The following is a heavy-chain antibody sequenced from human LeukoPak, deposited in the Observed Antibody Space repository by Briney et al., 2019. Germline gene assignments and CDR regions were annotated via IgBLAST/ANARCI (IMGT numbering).Heavy chain of an antibody. D-gene: IGHD6-6*01. Sequence: SETLSLTCTVSSGSISSGSYYWSWIRQPAGKGLEWIGRIYTSGNTNYNPSLKSRVTISVDTSKNQFSLKLSSVTAADTAVYYCARGLLLIYSSSSSYYYYMDVWGKGTTVTVSS. CDR3: ARGLLLIYSSSSSYYYYMDV. CDR2: IYTSGNT. V-gene: IGHV4-61*02. J-gene: IGHJ6*03. CDR1: SGSISSGSYY.